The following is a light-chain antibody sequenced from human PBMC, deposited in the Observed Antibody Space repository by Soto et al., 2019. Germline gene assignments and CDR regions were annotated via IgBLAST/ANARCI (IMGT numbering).Light chain of an antibody. CDR2: NTN. CDR3: VLYMGLGISV. V-gene: IGLV8-61*01. CDR1: SGSVSTNYY. J-gene: IGLJ2*01. Sequence: QTVVTKEPSCSVYPGGTVTFTCGLSSGSVSTNYYPSWYQQTPGQAPRTLIYNTNSRSSGVPDRFSGSILGNKAALTITGAQADDESDYYCVLYMGLGISVFGGGTKLTVL.